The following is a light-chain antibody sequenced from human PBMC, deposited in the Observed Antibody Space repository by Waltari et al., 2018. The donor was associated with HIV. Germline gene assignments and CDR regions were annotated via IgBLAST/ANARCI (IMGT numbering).Light chain of an antibody. Sequence: DIVMTQSPASLAVSLGERATINCTSSPSVLYSSNNKNYLAWYQQKPGQPPKLLIYWASTRESGVPDRFSGSGSGTDFTLTISSLQAEDVAVYYCQQYYSTPQTFGQGTKLEIK. J-gene: IGKJ2*01. CDR3: QQYYSTPQT. CDR1: PSVLYSSNNKNY. CDR2: WAS. V-gene: IGKV4-1*01.